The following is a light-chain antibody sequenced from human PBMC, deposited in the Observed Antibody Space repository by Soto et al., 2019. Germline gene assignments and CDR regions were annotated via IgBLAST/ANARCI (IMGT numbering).Light chain of an antibody. J-gene: IGLJ1*01. CDR3: SSYTGSSTFV. CDR1: SSDVGGYDY. V-gene: IGLV2-14*01. CDR2: DVN. Sequence: QSALTLPASMSGSSGQTITISSTGTSSDVGGYDYVSWYQQLPGKAPKLLIYDVNNRPSGVSHRFSGSKSGNTASLTISGLQAEDEADYYCSSYTGSSTFVFGTGIRVTVL.